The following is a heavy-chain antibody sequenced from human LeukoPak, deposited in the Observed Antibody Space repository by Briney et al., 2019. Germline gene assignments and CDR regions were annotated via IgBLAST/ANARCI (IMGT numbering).Heavy chain of an antibody. CDR3: ARGRLQLWSFPLPYDHYAIDV. V-gene: IGHV4-34*01. D-gene: IGHD5-18*01. Sequence: SETLSLTCAVSGESFSGYFWTWIRQPPGKGLEWIGESNHFGSTDYNPPLKSRVTISVDTSKKQFSLNVRSVTDADTAVYFCARGRLQLWSFPLPYDHYAIDVWGQGTTVTVSS. CDR1: GESFSGYF. CDR2: SNHFGST. J-gene: IGHJ6*02.